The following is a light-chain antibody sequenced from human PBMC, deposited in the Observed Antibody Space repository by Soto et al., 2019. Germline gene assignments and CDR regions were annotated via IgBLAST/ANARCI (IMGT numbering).Light chain of an antibody. Sequence: ALTQPASVSGSPGQSITISCTGTSSDVGSYNLVSWYQQHPGKAPKLIIYEDSKRPSGVSNRFSGSKSGNTASLKIFGLQAEDEADYYCCSYAGSSTYVVFGGGTKLTVL. J-gene: IGLJ2*01. CDR2: EDS. V-gene: IGLV2-23*01. CDR1: SSDVGSYNL. CDR3: CSYAGSSTYVV.